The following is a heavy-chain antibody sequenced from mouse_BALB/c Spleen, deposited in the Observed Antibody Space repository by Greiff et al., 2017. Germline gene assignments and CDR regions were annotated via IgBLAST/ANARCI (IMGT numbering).Heavy chain of an antibody. V-gene: IGHV5-12-1*01. J-gene: IGHJ2*01. Sequence: EVQVVESGGGLVKPGGSLKLSCAASGFAFSSYDMSWVRQTPEKRLEWVAYISSGGGSTYYPDTVKGRFTISRDNAKNTLYLQMSSLKSEDTAMYYCARQGCDYGDYWGQGTTLTVSS. CDR3: ARQGCDYGDY. CDR2: ISSGGGST. CDR1: GFAFSSYD.